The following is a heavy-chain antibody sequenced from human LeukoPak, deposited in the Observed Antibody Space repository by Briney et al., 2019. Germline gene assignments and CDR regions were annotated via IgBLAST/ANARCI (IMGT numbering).Heavy chain of an antibody. CDR2: ISCDGSNK. Sequence: GGSLRLSCAASGFTFSSYAMHWVRQAPGKGLEWVAVISCDGSNKYYADSVKGRFTISRDNSKNTLYLQMNSLRAEDTAVYYCAREYGSREQFDYWGQGTLVTVSS. J-gene: IGHJ4*02. D-gene: IGHD1-26*01. CDR1: GFTFSSYA. V-gene: IGHV3-30*01. CDR3: AREYGSREQFDY.